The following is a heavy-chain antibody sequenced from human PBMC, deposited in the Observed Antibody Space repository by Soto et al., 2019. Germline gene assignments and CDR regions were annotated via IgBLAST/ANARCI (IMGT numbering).Heavy chain of an antibody. CDR3: AREIPTPCYFDY. J-gene: IGHJ4*02. V-gene: IGHV4-31*03. Sequence: SETLSLTCTVSGGSISSGDYYWSWIRQHPGKGLEWIGYILDSGTTYYNPSLKSRATISGDTSKNQFSLKLTSVTAADTAVYYCAREIPTPCYFDYWGQGTLVTVSS. CDR1: GGSISSGDYY. CDR2: ILDSGTT. D-gene: IGHD2-2*02.